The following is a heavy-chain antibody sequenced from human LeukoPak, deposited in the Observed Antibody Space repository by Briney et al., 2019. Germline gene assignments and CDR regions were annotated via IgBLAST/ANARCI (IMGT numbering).Heavy chain of an antibody. D-gene: IGHD6-13*01. J-gene: IGHJ4*02. CDR1: GFIFSSYT. V-gene: IGHV3-21*01. CDR2: ISGSSTYI. Sequence: GGSLRLSCAASGFIFSSYTMNWVRQAPGKGLEWVSSISGSSTYIYYADSVKGRFTISRDNAKNSLYLQMNSLRAEDTAVYYCARGGIAAAGIDYWGQGTLVTVSS. CDR3: ARGGIAAAGIDY.